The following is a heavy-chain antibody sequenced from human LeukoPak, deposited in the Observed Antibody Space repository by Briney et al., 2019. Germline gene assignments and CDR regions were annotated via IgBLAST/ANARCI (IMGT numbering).Heavy chain of an antibody. J-gene: IGHJ4*02. D-gene: IGHD2-2*01. CDR2: IIPIFGTA. CDR3: ARIRTSRVVDY. CDR1: GGTFSSYA. Sequence: SVKVSCKASGGTFSSYAISWVRQAPGQGLEWMGGIIPIFGTANYAQKFQGRVTMTTDTSTSTAYMELRSLRSDDTAVYYCARIRTSRVVDYWGQGTLVTVSS. V-gene: IGHV1-69*05.